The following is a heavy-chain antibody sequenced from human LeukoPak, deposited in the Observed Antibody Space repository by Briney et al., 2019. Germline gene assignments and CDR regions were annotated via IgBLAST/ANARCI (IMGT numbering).Heavy chain of an antibody. Sequence: GGSLRLSCAASGFTFSSYSMNWVRQAPGKGPEWVSYISSSSSTIYYADSVKGRFTISRDNAKNSLYLQMNSLRAEDTAIYYCAKSRGSTLFDSWGQGTLVTVSS. CDR3: AKSRGSTLFDS. CDR2: ISSSSSTI. V-gene: IGHV3-48*01. CDR1: GFTFSSYS. J-gene: IGHJ4*02. D-gene: IGHD1-26*01.